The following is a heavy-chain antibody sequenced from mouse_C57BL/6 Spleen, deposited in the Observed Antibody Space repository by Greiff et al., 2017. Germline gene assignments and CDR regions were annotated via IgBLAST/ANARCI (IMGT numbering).Heavy chain of an antibody. D-gene: IGHD1-1*01. Sequence: VQLQQSGPVLVKPGASVKMSCKASGYSFTDYYMNWVKQSHGKSLEWIGVINPYNGGTSYNQKLKGKATLTVDKSCSTAYMELNSLTSEDSAVYYRAIDYCSSDDFAYWGQGTLVTVSA. J-gene: IGHJ3*01. CDR1: GYSFTDYY. CDR2: INPYNGGT. CDR3: AIDYCSSDDFAY. V-gene: IGHV1-19*01.